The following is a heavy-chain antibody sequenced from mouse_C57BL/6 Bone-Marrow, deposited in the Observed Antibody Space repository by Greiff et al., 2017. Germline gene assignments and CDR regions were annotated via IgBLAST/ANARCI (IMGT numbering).Heavy chain of an antibody. Sequence: EVHLVEPGGGLVKPGGSLKLSCAASGFTFSDYGMHWVRQAPEKGLEWVAYISSGSSTNYYADKVKGRFTISRDKAKNTLCLQMTSLRSEDTAMYYGARPGCGGDFDYWGQGTTLTVSS. J-gene: IGHJ2*01. CDR1: GFTFSDYG. D-gene: IGHD1-1*02. CDR2: ISSGSSTN. V-gene: IGHV5-17*01. CDR3: ARPGCGGDFDY.